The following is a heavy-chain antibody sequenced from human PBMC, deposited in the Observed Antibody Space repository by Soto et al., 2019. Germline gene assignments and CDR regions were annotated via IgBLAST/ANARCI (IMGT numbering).Heavy chain of an antibody. Sequence: PSETLSLTCTVSGGSISSGGYYWSWIRQHPGKSLEWIGYIYYSGSTYYNSSFKSRVTISVDTSKNQFSLKLSSVTAADTAVYYCASSVGYCSGGSCYPLWAFDIWGQGTMVTVSS. CDR3: ASSVGYCSGGSCYPLWAFDI. D-gene: IGHD2-15*01. CDR1: GGSISSGGYY. J-gene: IGHJ3*02. CDR2: IYYSGST. V-gene: IGHV4-31*03.